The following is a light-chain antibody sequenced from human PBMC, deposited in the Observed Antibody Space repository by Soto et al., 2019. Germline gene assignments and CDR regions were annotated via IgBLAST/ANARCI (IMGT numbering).Light chain of an antibody. V-gene: IGKV3-20*01. CDR2: GAS. Sequence: EIVMTQSAATLSVSPGERATLSCRPSQSVGSNLAWYQQKPGQAPRLLIYGASSRATGIPDRFSGSGSGTDFTLTISRLEPEDFAVYYCQQYGSSRTFGQGTKVDI. CDR3: QQYGSSRT. J-gene: IGKJ1*01. CDR1: QSVGSN.